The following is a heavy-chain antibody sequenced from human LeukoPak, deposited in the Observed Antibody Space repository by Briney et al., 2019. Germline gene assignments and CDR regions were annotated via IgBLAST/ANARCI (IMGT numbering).Heavy chain of an antibody. V-gene: IGHV4-39*01. CDR1: GGSISSSSYY. D-gene: IGHD1-26*01. CDR2: IYTSGST. Sequence: PSETLSLTCTVSGGSISSSSYYWGWIRQPPGKGLEWIGRIYTSGSTNYNPSLKSRVIISVDTSKNQFSLKLSSVTAADTAVYYCARHEWGAVGATFDYWGQGTLVTVSS. CDR3: ARHEWGAVGATFDY. J-gene: IGHJ4*02.